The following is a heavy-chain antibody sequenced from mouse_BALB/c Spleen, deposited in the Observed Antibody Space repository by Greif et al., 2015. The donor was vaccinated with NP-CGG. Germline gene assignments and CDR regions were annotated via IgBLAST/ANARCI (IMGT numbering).Heavy chain of an antibody. D-gene: IGHD2-2*01. CDR2: SRNKANDYTT. CDR1: GLTFSDFY. Sequence: EVMLVESGGGLVQPGGSLRLSCATSGLTFSDFYMEWVRQPPGKRLEWIAASRNKANDYTTEYSASVKGRFIVSRDTSQSILYLQMNALRAEDTAIYYCARDDGYYWYFDVWGAGTTVTVSS. J-gene: IGHJ1*01. V-gene: IGHV7-1*02. CDR3: ARDDGYYWYFDV.